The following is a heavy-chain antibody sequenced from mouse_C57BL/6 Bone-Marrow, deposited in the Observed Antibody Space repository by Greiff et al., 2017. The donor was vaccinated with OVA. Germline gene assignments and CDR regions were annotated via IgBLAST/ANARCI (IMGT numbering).Heavy chain of an antibody. Sequence: QVQLQQSGAELARPGASVKLSCKASGYTFTSYGISWVKQRTGQGLEWIGEIYPRSGNTYYNEKFKGNATLTADKSSSTAYMELRSLTSEDSAVYFCARDGYYFYWYFDVWGTGTTVTVSS. D-gene: IGHD2-3*01. V-gene: IGHV1-81*01. CDR3: ARDGYYFYWYFDV. J-gene: IGHJ1*03. CDR2: IYPRSGNT. CDR1: GYTFTSYG.